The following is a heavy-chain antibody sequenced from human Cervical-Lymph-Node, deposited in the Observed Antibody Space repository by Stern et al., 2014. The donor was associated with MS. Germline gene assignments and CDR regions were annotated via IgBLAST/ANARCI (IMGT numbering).Heavy chain of an antibody. CDR3: ASGSSTSFDY. V-gene: IGHV1-2*02. CDR2: ISANTGGT. CDR1: GYTFTGYY. J-gene: IGHJ4*02. Sequence: VQLVQSGAEVKKPGASVKVSCKASGYTFTGYYIHWVRQAPGQGLEWMGWISANTGGTHYPQKFQVRVTMTRDTSISTAYMELSRLRSDDAALYYCASGSSTSFDYWGQGTLVTVS. D-gene: IGHD1-1*01.